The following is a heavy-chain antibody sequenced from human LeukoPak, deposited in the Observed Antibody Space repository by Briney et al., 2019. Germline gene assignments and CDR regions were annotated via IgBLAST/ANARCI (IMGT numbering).Heavy chain of an antibody. Sequence: SETLSLTXAVPGYSISSGYYWGWIRQPPGKGLEWIGSIYHSGSTYYNPSLKSRVTISVDTSKNQFSLKLSSVTAADTAVYYCARGTRGLEWLANDAFDIWGQGTMVTVSS. CDR1: GYSISSGYY. D-gene: IGHD3-3*01. CDR2: IYHSGST. J-gene: IGHJ3*02. CDR3: ARGTRGLEWLANDAFDI. V-gene: IGHV4-38-2*01.